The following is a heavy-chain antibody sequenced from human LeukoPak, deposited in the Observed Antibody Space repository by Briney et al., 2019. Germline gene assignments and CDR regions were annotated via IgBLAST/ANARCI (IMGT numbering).Heavy chain of an antibody. V-gene: IGHV3-74*01. CDR1: GFTFSSYW. CDR2: IKSDGSST. Sequence: PGGSLRLSCAASGFTFSSYWMHWVRQAPGKGPVWVSRIKSDGSSTNYADSVKGRFTISRDNAKNTLYLQMNSLRAEDTAVYYWARGGAGVGTGDYGGQGTLVTAS. CDR3: ARGGAGVGTGDY. D-gene: IGHD3-10*01. J-gene: IGHJ4*02.